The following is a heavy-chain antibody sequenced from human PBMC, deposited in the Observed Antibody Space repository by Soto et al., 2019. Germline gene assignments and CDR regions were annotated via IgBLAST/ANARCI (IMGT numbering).Heavy chain of an antibody. CDR1: GGSFSGYY. D-gene: IGHD6-13*01. J-gene: IGHJ4*02. CDR3: ARQSIAAAGTRFDY. Sequence: SETLSLTCAVYGGSFSGYYWSWIRQPPGKGLEWIGEINHSGSTNYNPSLKSRVTISVDTSKNQFSLKLSSVTAADTAVYYCARQSIAAAGTRFDYWGQGTLVTVSS. V-gene: IGHV4-34*01. CDR2: INHSGST.